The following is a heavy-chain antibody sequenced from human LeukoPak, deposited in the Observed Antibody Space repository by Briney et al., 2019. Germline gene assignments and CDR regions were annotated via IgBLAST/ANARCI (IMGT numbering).Heavy chain of an antibody. D-gene: IGHD3-10*01. CDR2: IYYSGST. V-gene: IGHV4-39*01. Sequence: PSETLSLTCTVSGGSIRSSSYYWGWIRQPPGKGLEWIGSIYYSGSTYYNPSLKSRVTISVDTSKNQFSLKLSSVTAADTAVYYCARRSASGRPFDPWGQGTLVTVSS. CDR1: GGSIRSSSYY. CDR3: ARRSASGRPFDP. J-gene: IGHJ5*02.